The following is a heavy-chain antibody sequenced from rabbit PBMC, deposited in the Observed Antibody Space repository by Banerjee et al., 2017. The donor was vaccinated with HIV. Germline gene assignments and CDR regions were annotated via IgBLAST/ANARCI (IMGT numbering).Heavy chain of an antibody. CDR1: GFSFSSSYW. CDR2: INAGSSGST. V-gene: IGHV1S45*01. CDR3: ARDLAGVIGWNFDL. J-gene: IGHJ4*01. Sequence: QEQLEESGGDLVKPEGSLTLTCTASGFSFSSSYWICWVRQAPGKGLEWIGCINAGSSGSTWYASWAKGRFTISRTSSTTVTLQMTSLTAADTATYFCARDLAGVIGWNFDLWGPGTLVTVS. D-gene: IGHD4-1*01.